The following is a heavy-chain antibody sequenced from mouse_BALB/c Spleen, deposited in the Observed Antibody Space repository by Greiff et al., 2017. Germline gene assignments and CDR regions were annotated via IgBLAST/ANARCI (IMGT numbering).Heavy chain of an antibody. J-gene: IGHJ3*01. CDR2: ISSGGSYT. Sequence: EVKLVESGGDLVKPGGSLKLSCAASGFTFSSYGMSWVRQTPDKRLEWVATISSGGSYTYYPDSVKGRFTISRDNAKNTLYLQMSSLKSEDTAMYYCANGYDGAWFAYWGQGTLVTVSA. V-gene: IGHV5-6*01. D-gene: IGHD2-2*01. CDR3: ANGYDGAWFAY. CDR1: GFTFSSYG.